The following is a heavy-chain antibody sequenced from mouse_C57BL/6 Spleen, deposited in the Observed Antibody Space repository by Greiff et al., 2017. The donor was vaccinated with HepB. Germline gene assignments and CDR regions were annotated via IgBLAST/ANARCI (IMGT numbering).Heavy chain of an antibody. CDR2: IRNKANGYTT. Sequence: DVKLVESGGGLVQPGGSLSLSCAASGFTFTDYYMSWVRQPPGKALEWLGFIRNKANGYTTEYSASVKGRFTISRDNSQSILYLQMNALRAEDSATYYCARGDGYYPLGVWGTRTTVTVSS. CDR3: ARGDGYYPLGV. CDR1: GFTFTDYY. V-gene: IGHV7-3*01. J-gene: IGHJ1*03. D-gene: IGHD2-3*01.